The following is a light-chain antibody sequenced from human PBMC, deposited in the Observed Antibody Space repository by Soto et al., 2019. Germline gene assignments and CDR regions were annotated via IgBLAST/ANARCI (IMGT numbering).Light chain of an antibody. CDR1: QDIRND. V-gene: IGKV1-6*02. CDR2: AAS. Sequence: AVPMTQSPPSLSASVGDRVTIVCRASQDIRNDLGWYQQKPGSAPKLLIYAASNLQTGVPSRFSGSGSGTDFTLTISSLQPEDFATYYCLQDYNYPRTFGQGTKVEIK. CDR3: LQDYNYPRT. J-gene: IGKJ1*01.